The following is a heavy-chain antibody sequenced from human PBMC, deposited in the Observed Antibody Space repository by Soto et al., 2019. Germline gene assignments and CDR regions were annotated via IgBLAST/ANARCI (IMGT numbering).Heavy chain of an antibody. CDR1: GFTFSSYD. V-gene: IGHV3-13*04. D-gene: IGHD3-10*01. J-gene: IGHJ4*02. CDR2: IGTAGDT. CDR3: ARGDTMVRGTILAYFDY. Sequence: EVQLVESGGGLVQPGGSLRLSCAASGFTFSSYDMHWVRQATGKGLEWVSAIGTAGDTYYPGSVKGRFTISRENAKNXXYLQMNSLRAGDTAVYYCARGDTMVRGTILAYFDYWGQGTLVTVSS.